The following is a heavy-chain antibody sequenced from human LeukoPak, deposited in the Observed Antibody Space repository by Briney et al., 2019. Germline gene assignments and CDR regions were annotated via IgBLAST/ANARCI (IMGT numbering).Heavy chain of an antibody. J-gene: IGHJ6*04. Sequence: GGSLRLSCAASGFTFSDYYMSWIRQAPGKGLEWVSYISSSSSYTNYADSVKGRFTISRDNAKNSLYLQMNSLRAEDTAVYYCARGRTSSGSYWFIRYYYGMDVWGKGTTVTVSS. CDR2: ISSSSSYT. D-gene: IGHD3-10*01. V-gene: IGHV3-11*06. CDR3: ARGRTSSGSYWFIRYYYGMDV. CDR1: GFTFSDYY.